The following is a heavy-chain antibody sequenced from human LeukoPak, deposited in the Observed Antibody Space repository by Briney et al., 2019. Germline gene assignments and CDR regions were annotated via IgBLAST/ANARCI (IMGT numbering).Heavy chain of an antibody. CDR1: VYTFTGYF. CDR3: ARGGGTEWLLVPFEY. V-gene: IGHV1-2*02. J-gene: IGHJ4*02. CDR2: INPNSGGT. D-gene: IGHD3-22*01. Sequence: GASVKVSCKASVYTFTGYFMHWVRQAPGQGGEGMGLINPNSGGTNYAQKCQGRVTMTGDTSISTAYMDLSSLRSDDTDVYYCARGGGTEWLLVPFEYWGQGTLVTVSS.